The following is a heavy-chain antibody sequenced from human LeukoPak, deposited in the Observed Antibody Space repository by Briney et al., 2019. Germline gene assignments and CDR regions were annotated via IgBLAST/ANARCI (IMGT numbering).Heavy chain of an antibody. V-gene: IGHV4-34*01. CDR1: GGSFSGYY. D-gene: IGHD4-17*01. Sequence: PSETLPLTCAVYGGSFSGYYWSWIRQPPGKGLEWIGEINHSGSTNYNPSLKSRVTISVDTSKNQFSLKLSSVTAADTAVYYCARFGEMTTVTTALDYWGQGTLVTVSS. CDR2: INHSGST. CDR3: ARFGEMTTVTTALDY. J-gene: IGHJ4*02.